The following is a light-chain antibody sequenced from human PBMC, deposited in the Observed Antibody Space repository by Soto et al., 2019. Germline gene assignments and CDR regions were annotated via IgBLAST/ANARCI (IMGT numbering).Light chain of an antibody. CDR3: CSYAGSSTSV. V-gene: IGLV2-23*01. J-gene: IGLJ1*01. CDR2: EGS. Sequence: QSVLAQPASVSGSPGQSITISCTGTSSDVGSYNLVSWYQQHPGKAPKLMIYEGSKRPSGVSNRFSGSKPGNTASLTISGLQAEDEADYYCCSYAGSSTSVFGTGTKVTVL. CDR1: SSDVGSYNL.